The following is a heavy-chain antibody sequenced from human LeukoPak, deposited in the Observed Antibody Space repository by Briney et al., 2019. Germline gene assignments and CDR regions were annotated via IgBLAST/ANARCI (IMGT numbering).Heavy chain of an antibody. CDR1: GFTFSSYW. D-gene: IGHD2-2*01. CDR2: IKQDGSEK. V-gene: IGHV3-7*01. Sequence: GGSLRLSCAASGFTFSSYWMSWVRQAPGKGLERVANIKQDGSEKYYVDSVKGRFTISRDNAKNSLYLKMNSLRAEDTAVYYCARDRRYCSSTSCYRNNNFDYWGQGTLVTVSS. CDR3: ARDRRYCSSTSCYRNNNFDY. J-gene: IGHJ4*02.